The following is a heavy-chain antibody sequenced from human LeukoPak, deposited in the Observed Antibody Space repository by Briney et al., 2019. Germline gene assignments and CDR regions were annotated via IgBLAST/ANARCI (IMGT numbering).Heavy chain of an antibody. J-gene: IGHJ6*02. CDR1: GGSISRSDND. V-gene: IGHV4-39*01. D-gene: IGHD3-10*01. CDR2: IYYSGST. Sequence: SQTLSLTCTVSGGSISRSDNDWGWIRHPPGKGLEGIGTIYYSGSTHYNPSDNSRVTISVDTSKNQFSLKLSSVTAADTAEYYCATQGGPASGSYGGMDVWGQGTTVTVSS. CDR3: ATQGGPASGSYGGMDV.